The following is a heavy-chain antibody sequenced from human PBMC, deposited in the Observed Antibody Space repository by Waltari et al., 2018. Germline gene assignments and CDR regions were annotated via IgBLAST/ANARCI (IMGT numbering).Heavy chain of an antibody. J-gene: IGHJ6*02. Sequence: QVQLQESGPGLVKPSETLSLTCTVSGGSISSHYWSWIRQPPGKGLEWIGYIYYSGGTTYNPSLKSRVTISVDTSKNQFSLKLSAVTAADTAVYYCARERREGLELNYYYGMDVWGQGTTVTVSS. D-gene: IGHD1-7*01. CDR3: ARERREGLELNYYYGMDV. CDR1: GGSISSHY. CDR2: IYYSGGT. V-gene: IGHV4-59*11.